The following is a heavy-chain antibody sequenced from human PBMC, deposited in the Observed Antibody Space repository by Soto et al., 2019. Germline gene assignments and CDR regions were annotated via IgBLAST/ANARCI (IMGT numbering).Heavy chain of an antibody. CDR1: GGSISSSSYY. CDR2: IYYSGST. CDR3: ARGGSGWYGAFDS. Sequence: SETLSLTCTVSGGSISSSSYYWGWIRQPPGKGLEWIGSIYYSGSTYYNPSLKSRVTISVDTSKDQFSLKLSSVTAADTALYYCARGGSGWYGAFDSWGQGTLVTVSS. D-gene: IGHD6-19*01. J-gene: IGHJ4*02. V-gene: IGHV4-39*01.